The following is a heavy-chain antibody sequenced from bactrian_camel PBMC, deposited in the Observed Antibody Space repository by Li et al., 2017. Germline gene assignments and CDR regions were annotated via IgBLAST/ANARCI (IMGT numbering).Heavy chain of an antibody. Sequence: QVQLVESGGGLVQPGGSLRLSCAASGFTFSSYYMSWVRQAPGKGLEWVSSIYKDGTYTYYADSVKGRFTVSRDNAKNTVYLRMDSLKSEDTALYYCATGQRGNWIINEYNYWGQGTQVTVS. J-gene: IGHJ4*01. CDR2: IYKDGTYT. D-gene: IGHD8*01. CDR3: ATGQRGNWIINEYNY. CDR1: GFTFSSYY. V-gene: IGHV3-2*01.